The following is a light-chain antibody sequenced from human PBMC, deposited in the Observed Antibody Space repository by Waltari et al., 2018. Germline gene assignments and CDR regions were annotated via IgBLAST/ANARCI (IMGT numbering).Light chain of an antibody. Sequence: DIQMTQSPSTLSASVGDRVTITCRASQSISSWLAWYQKKQGKAPKLLSYTAASLESGVPSRFSGSGSGTAFTLTISSLQPDDFATYYCQQYNGYSWTFGQGTKVEIK. CDR1: QSISSW. V-gene: IGKV1-5*03. CDR3: QQYNGYSWT. J-gene: IGKJ1*01. CDR2: TAA.